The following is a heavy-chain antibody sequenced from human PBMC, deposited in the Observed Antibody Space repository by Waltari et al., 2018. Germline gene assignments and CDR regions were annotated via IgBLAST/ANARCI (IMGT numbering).Heavy chain of an antibody. J-gene: IGHJ4*02. CDR1: GCTFSRDG. CDR2: ISSLSKYT. V-gene: IGHV3-21*01. D-gene: IGHD6-13*01. CDR3: ARDGISSTQSGYFDY. Sequence: EVRLVESGGGLVKPGGSLRLSFAASGCTFSRDGMDWVRQAPGKGLEWVSSISSLSKYTYYADSVKGRFTISRDNAKNSLYLQMNSLRAEDTAVYFCARDGISSTQSGYFDYWGQGVLVTVSS.